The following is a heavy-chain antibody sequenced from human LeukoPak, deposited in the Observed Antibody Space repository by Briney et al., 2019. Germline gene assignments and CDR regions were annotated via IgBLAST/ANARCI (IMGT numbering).Heavy chain of an antibody. CDR2: MYYRGST. CDR1: GGSISSYY. CDR3: ARGDSSESEWFDL. Sequence: SETLSLTCTVSGGSISSYYWSWIRQPPGRGLEWIGFMYYRGSTNFNPSLRSRVTMSVDTSKNQFSLKLSSVTAADTAVYYCARGDSSESEWFDLWGQGTLVTVSS. D-gene: IGHD3-22*01. V-gene: IGHV4-59*12. J-gene: IGHJ5*02.